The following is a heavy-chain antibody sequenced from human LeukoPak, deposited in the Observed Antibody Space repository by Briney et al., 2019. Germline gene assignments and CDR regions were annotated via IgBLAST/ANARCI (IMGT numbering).Heavy chain of an antibody. D-gene: IGHD2-15*01. CDR1: GFAFSSYS. CDR2: ISTSSSTI. CDR3: ARDQTPGYYYDMDV. V-gene: IGHV3-48*01. Sequence: SGGSLRLSCAASGFAFSSYSMNWVRQAPGKGLEWVSYISTSSSTIYYADSVKGRFTISRDNAENSLYLQMNSLRAEDTAVYYCARDQTPGYYYDMDVWGQGTTVTVSS. J-gene: IGHJ6*02.